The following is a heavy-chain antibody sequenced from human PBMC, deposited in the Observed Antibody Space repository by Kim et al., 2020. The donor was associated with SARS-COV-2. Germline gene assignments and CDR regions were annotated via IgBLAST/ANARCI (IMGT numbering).Heavy chain of an antibody. V-gene: IGHV3-13*01. Sequence: GGSLRLSCAASGFTFSSYDMHWVRQATGKGLEWVSAIGTAGDTYYPGSVKGRFTISRENAKNSLYLQMNSLRAGDTAVYYCARGNHYYGSGDFDYWGQGSLVTVSS. J-gene: IGHJ4*02. CDR2: IGTAGDT. CDR3: ARGNHYYGSGDFDY. D-gene: IGHD3-10*01. CDR1: GFTFSSYD.